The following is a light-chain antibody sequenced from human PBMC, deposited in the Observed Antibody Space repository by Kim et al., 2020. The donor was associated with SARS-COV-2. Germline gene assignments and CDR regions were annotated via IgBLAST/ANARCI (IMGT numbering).Light chain of an antibody. CDR1: QCIMDW. CDR2: HAS. J-gene: IGKJ1*01. CDR3: HHLGT. V-gene: IGKV1-5*01. Sequence: ALSASVGDRLTTTCRASQCIMDWLAWYQRKPGKSPKLLIYHASTLQGGVPSRFSGSGSGTEFTLTINGLQPDDFGTYYCHHLGTFGLGTKVDIK.